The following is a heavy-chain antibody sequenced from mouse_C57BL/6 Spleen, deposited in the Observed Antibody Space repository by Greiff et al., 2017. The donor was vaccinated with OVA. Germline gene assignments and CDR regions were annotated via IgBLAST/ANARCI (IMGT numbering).Heavy chain of an antibody. D-gene: IGHD2-5*01. CDR3: TRVYSSYWYFDV. CDR1: GFTFSSYA. J-gene: IGHJ1*03. CDR2: ISSGGDYI. V-gene: IGHV5-9-1*02. Sequence: EVMLVESGEGLVKPGGSLKLSCAASGFTFSSYAMSWVRQTPEKRLEWVAYISSGGDYIYYADTVKGRFTIYRDNARNTLYLQMSSLKSEDTAMYYCTRVYSSYWYFDVWGTGTTVTVSS.